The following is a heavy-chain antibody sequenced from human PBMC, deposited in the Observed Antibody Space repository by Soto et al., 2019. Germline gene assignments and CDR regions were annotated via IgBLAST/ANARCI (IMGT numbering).Heavy chain of an antibody. D-gene: IGHD2-2*01. CDR3: ARRGSASWRKWFDY. V-gene: IGHV4-39*01. J-gene: IGHJ5*01. Sequence: PSETLSLTCSVSGGSITSTMDYWGWIRQSPGKGLEWIGNIYYDGSTFYNPSLKSRVTISVDTSKRQFSLIVSSLTASDTAVYSCARRGSASWRKWFDYWGHGTLVTASS. CDR1: GGSITSTMDY. CDR2: IYYDGST.